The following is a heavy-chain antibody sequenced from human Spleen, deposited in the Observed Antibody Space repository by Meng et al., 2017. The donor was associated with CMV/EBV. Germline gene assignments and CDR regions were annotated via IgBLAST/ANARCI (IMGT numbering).Heavy chain of an antibody. J-gene: IGHJ4*02. Sequence: GGSLRLSCTASGFTFGDYIMTWVRQAPGKGLEWVGFIRTKTYGGTTEYAASVRGRFTISRDDSKTTAYLQMNSLRVEDTAVYYCTPLRSTLADLLNKYWGQGALVTVSS. V-gene: IGHV3-49*04. CDR2: IRTKTYGGTT. CDR3: TPLRSTLADLLNKY. D-gene: IGHD2-15*01. CDR1: GFTFGDYI.